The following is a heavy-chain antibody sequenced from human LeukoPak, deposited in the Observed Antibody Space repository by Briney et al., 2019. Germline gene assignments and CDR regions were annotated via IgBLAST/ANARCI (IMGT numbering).Heavy chain of an antibody. CDR2: ISSDGSNT. Sequence: GGSLRLSCTASGFTFDTYAMHWIRQAPGKGLEWVAVISSDGSNTYHADSVKGRFTISRDNSKNTLILQMSSLRDEDTAVYYCARDRLPEKYYFDYWGQGTLVTVSS. D-gene: IGHD1-14*01. CDR1: GFTFDTYA. CDR3: ARDRLPEKYYFDY. V-gene: IGHV3-30-3*01. J-gene: IGHJ4*02.